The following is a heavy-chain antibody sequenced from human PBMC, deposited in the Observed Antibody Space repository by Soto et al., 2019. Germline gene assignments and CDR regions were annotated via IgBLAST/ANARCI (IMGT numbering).Heavy chain of an antibody. V-gene: IGHV4-39*01. CDR1: GGSISSSSYY. Sequence: SETLSLTCTVSGGSISSSSYYWGWIRQPPGKGLEWIGSIYYSGSTYHNPSLKSRVTISVDTSKNQFSLKLSSVTAADTAVYYCARPRFSGPGRYCTNGVCPHRPYYYYYGMDVWGQGTTVT. J-gene: IGHJ6*02. D-gene: IGHD2-8*01. CDR3: ARPRFSGPGRYCTNGVCPHRPYYYYYGMDV. CDR2: IYYSGST.